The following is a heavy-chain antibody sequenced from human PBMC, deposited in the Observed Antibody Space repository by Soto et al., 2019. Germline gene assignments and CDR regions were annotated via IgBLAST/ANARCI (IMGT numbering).Heavy chain of an antibody. CDR3: ASPSEYSGYDPFQH. V-gene: IGHV1-69*02. D-gene: IGHD5-12*01. J-gene: IGHJ1*01. CDR2: IIHILGIA. Sequence: QVQLVQSGAEVKKPGSSVKVSCKASGGTFSSYTISWVRQAPGQGLEWMGRIIHILGIANYEQKFQDRVTNTADKSTSTTYMELNSLRSEDTAVYYCASPSEYSGYDPFQHWGQGTLVTVSS. CDR1: GGTFSSYT.